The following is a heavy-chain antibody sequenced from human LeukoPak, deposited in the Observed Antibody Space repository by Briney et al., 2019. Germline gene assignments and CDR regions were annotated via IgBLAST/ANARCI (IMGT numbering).Heavy chain of an antibody. CDR2: IRSTTDGGTT. CDR3: TTGPAAAGVDY. D-gene: IGHD6-13*01. Sequence: PGGSLRLSCGGSGFNSNNAWMTWVRQAPGKGLERVGRIRSTTDGGTTDYDAPVKGRFTISRDDSINTVFLEMNSLKTEDTGVYYCTTGPAAAGVDYWGQGTLVTVSS. J-gene: IGHJ4*02. CDR1: GFNSNNAW. V-gene: IGHV3-15*01.